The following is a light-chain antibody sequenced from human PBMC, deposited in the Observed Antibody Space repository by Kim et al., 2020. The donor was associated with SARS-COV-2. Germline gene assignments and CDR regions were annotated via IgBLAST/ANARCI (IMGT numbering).Light chain of an antibody. CDR2: RTS. CDR1: QNINRW. V-gene: IGKV1-5*03. J-gene: IGKJ5*01. Sequence: DIQMTQSPSTVSASVGERVTITCRASQNINRWLAWYQHKPGRAPKLLIYRTSTLGSGVPLRFTGGGSGTEFTLTISSLQPDDFATYYCQQYSTYSSITFGQGTRVEIK. CDR3: QQYSTYSSIT.